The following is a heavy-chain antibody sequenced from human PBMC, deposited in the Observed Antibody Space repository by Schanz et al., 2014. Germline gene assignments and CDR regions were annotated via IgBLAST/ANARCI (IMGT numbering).Heavy chain of an antibody. D-gene: IGHD1-26*01. CDR2: IYSGGDT. CDR3: AKDSRGSSFDMDV. J-gene: IGHJ6*02. CDR1: GFTFSSYA. Sequence: EMQVVESGGGSVQPGGSLRVSCAASGFTFSSYAMSWVRQAPGKGLEWVSLIYSGGDTNYAGSVKGRFTISRDNSKNSLYLQMNSLRTEDTALYYCAKDSRGSSFDMDVWGQGTTVTVSS. V-gene: IGHV3-66*01.